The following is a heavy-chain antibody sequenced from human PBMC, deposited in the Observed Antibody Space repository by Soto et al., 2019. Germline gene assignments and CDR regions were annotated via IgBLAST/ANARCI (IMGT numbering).Heavy chain of an antibody. V-gene: IGHV5-51*01. CDR1: GYSFTSYW. CDR2: IYPGDSGT. D-gene: IGHD3-9*01. Sequence: GESLKISCKGSGYSFTSYWIGWVRQMPGKGLEWMGIIYPGDSGTRYSPSFQGQVTISADKSISTAYLQWSSLKASDTAMYYCARFLLYDILTGLLGVEKLGGWFDPWGQGTLVTVSS. CDR3: ARFLLYDILTGLLGVEKLGGWFDP. J-gene: IGHJ5*02.